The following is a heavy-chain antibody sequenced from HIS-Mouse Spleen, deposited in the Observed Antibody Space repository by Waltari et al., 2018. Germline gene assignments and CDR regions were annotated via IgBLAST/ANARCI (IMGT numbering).Heavy chain of an antibody. CDR3: ARIAEGYSSGWYAFDY. V-gene: IGHV2-70*15. J-gene: IGHJ4*02. Sequence: QVTLRESGPALVKPTQTLTLTCTFSGFSLSTSGMCVSWIRQPPGKALEWLARIDWDDDKYYSTSLKTRLTISKDTSKNQVVLKMTNMDPVDTATYYCARIAEGYSSGWYAFDYWARERWSPSPQ. CDR2: IDWDDDK. CDR1: GFSLSTSGMC. D-gene: IGHD6-19*01.